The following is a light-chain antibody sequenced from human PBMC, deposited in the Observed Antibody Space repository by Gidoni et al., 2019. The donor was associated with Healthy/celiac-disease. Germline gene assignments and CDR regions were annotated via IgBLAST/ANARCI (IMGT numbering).Light chain of an antibody. J-gene: IGKJ1*01. V-gene: IGKV3-15*01. Sequence: DILMTHHPATLSVSPGERATLPCRASQSVSSNLAWYQQKPGQAPRLLIYGASTRATGIPARFRCSGSVTEFTVTISSLQSEDYEVYYCKQYNNWPRTFGQGTKVEIK. CDR2: GAS. CDR1: QSVSSN. CDR3: KQYNNWPRT.